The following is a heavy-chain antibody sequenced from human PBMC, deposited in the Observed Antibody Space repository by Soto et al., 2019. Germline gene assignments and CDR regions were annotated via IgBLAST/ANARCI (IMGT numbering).Heavy chain of an antibody. CDR3: ARAGWRGATTINYYYGMDV. Sequence: XGSLRLSCSASGFTLSSYAMSWVRQAPGKGLDWVSAISGSGGSTYYADSVKGRFTISRDNSKNTLYLQMNSLRAEDTAVYYCARAGWRGATTINYYYGMDVWGQGTTVTVSS. D-gene: IGHD1-26*01. CDR1: GFTLSSYA. V-gene: IGHV3-23*01. J-gene: IGHJ6*02. CDR2: ISGSGGST.